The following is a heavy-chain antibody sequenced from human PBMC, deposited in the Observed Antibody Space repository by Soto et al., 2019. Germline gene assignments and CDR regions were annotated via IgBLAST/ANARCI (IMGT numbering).Heavy chain of an antibody. Sequence: PGGSLRLSCAASGFTFSSYAMSWVRQAPGKGLEWVSAISGSGGSTYYADSVKGRFTISRDNSKNTLYLQMNSLRAEDTAVYYCAKEYDFWSGYPLHFDYWGQGTLVTVSS. CDR2: ISGSGGST. J-gene: IGHJ4*02. V-gene: IGHV3-23*01. CDR1: GFTFSSYA. D-gene: IGHD3-3*01. CDR3: AKEYDFWSGYPLHFDY.